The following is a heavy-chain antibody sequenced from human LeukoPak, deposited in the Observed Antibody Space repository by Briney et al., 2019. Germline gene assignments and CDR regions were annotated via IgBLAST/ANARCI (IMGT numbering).Heavy chain of an antibody. J-gene: IGHJ4*02. CDR1: GFTFSSYA. CDR3: AKVESEYYDSSGYSHFDY. V-gene: IGHV3-23*01. Sequence: GGSLRLSCAASGFTFSSYAMSWVRQAPGKGLEWVSAITGSGGSTYYADSVKGRFTISRDNSKNTLYLQMNSLRAEDTAVYYCAKVESEYYDSSGYSHFDYWGQGTLVTVSS. D-gene: IGHD3-22*01. CDR2: ITGSGGST.